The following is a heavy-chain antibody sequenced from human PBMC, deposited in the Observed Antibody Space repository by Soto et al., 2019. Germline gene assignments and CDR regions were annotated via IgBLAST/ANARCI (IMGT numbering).Heavy chain of an antibody. D-gene: IGHD3-9*01. J-gene: IGHJ5*02. CDR1: GYTFTSYG. CDR2: ISAYNGNT. V-gene: IGHV1-18*01. Sequence: ASVKVSFKASGYTFTSYGISWVRQAPGQGLEWMGWISAYNGNTNYAQKLQGRVTMTTDTSTSTAYMELRSLRSDDTAVYYCAGSYDILTGYANWFDPWGQGTLVTVSS. CDR3: AGSYDILTGYANWFDP.